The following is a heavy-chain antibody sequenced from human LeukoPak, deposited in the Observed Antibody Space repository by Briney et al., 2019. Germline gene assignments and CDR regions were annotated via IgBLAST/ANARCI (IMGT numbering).Heavy chain of an antibody. J-gene: IGHJ4*02. CDR2: ISWNSGSI. CDR1: GFTFDDYA. Sequence: PGGSLRLSCAASGFTFDDYAMHWVRQAPGKGLEWASGISWNSGSIGYADSVKGRFTISRDNAKNSLYLQMNSLRAEDMALYYCAKDRDGYNSDGIDYWGQGTLVTVSS. CDR3: AKDRDGYNSDGIDY. V-gene: IGHV3-9*03. D-gene: IGHD5-24*01.